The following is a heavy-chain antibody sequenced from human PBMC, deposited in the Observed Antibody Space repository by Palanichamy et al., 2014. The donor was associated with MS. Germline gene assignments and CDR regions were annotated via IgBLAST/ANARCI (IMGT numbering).Heavy chain of an antibody. CDR1: GGSISSYY. Sequence: VQLQESGPGLVKPSETLSLTCTVSGGSISSYYWSWIRQPPGKGLEWIGYIYYSGSTNYNPSLKSRVTISVDTSKNQFSLKLSSVTAADTAVYYCARQALWRFGELLPATYYFDYWGQGTLVTVSS. CDR2: IYYSGST. V-gene: IGHV4-59*08. D-gene: IGHD3-10*01. J-gene: IGHJ4*02. CDR3: ARQALWRFGELLPATYYFDY.